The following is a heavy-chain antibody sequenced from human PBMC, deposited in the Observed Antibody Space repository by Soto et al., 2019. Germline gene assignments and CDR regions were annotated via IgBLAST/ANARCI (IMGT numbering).Heavy chain of an antibody. V-gene: IGHV4-59*08. CDR1: GVSISSQY. CDR2: VHYSGST. D-gene: IGHD4-17*01. J-gene: IGHJ4*02. Sequence: QVQLQESGPGLVKPSETLSLTCTVSGVSISSQYWSWIRQPPGKELEWIAYVHYSGSTNYNPFLKSRITISMDTSKNRFSLRLSSVTAADAAVYYCARFHDYGYFDYWGQGTLVPVSS. CDR3: ARFHDYGYFDY.